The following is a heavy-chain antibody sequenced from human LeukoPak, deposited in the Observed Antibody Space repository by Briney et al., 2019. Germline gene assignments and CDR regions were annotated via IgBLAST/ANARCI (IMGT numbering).Heavy chain of an antibody. CDR2: VSSSGSDS. D-gene: IGHD3-10*01. J-gene: IGHJ5*02. CDR1: GFTFSNYA. CDR3: AKDAALLGNWFDP. V-gene: IGHV3-23*01. Sequence: GGSLRLSCAVSGFTFSNYAMSWVRQAPEKGLEWVSTVSSSGSDSYYADSVKGRFTISRDNSKNTLSLQMNSLRVEDTAVYYCAKDAALLGNWFDPWGQGTLVTVSS.